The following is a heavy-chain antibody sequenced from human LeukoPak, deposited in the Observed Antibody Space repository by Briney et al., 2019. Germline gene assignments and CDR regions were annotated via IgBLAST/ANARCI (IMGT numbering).Heavy chain of an antibody. V-gene: IGHV3-74*01. J-gene: IGHJ4*02. CDR2: LNGDASST. D-gene: IGHD3-3*01. Sequence: PGGSLRLSCAASGFTFSGHWMHWVRQAPGKGLVWVSRLNGDASSTNYADSVKGRFTISRDNAKNTLYLQMNGLRAEVTAVYYCARGGRITIYPDYWGPGTLVTVSS. CDR1: GFTFSGHW. CDR3: ARGGRITIYPDY.